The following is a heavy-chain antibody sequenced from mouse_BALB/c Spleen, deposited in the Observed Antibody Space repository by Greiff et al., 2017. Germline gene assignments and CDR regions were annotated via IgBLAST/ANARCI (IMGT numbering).Heavy chain of an antibody. CDR3: ARDPDDYDGSCY. V-gene: IGHV2-9*02. CDR2: IWAGGST. Sequence: VMLVESGPGLVAPSQSLSITCTVSGFSLTSYGVHWVRQPPGKGLEWLGVIWAGGSTNYNSALMSRLSISKDNSKSQVFLKMNSLQTDDTAMYYCARDPDDYDGSCYWGQGTSVTVSS. J-gene: IGHJ4*01. D-gene: IGHD2-4*01. CDR1: GFSLTSYG.